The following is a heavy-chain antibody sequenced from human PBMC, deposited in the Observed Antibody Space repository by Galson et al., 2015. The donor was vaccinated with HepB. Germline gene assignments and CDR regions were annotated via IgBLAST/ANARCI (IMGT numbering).Heavy chain of an antibody. CDR3: TRAVGYYYYGMDV. Sequence: SLRLSCAASGFTFSSYGMHWVRQAPGKGLEWVAVIWYDGSNKYYADSVKGRFTISRDNSKNTLYLQMNSLRAEDTAVYYCTRAVGYYYYGMDVWGQGTTVTVSS. CDR2: IWYDGSNK. CDR1: GFTFSSYG. J-gene: IGHJ6*02. V-gene: IGHV3-33*08. D-gene: IGHD3-16*01.